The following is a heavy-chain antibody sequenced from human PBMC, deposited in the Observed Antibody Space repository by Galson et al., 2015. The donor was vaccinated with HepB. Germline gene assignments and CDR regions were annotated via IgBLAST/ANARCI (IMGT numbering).Heavy chain of an antibody. Sequence: SLRLSCADSGFTISGYAMSWVRQAPGKGLHWVSSISGSGGSTYYADSVKGRFTISRDNSKSTLYLQMNNLRAEDSAVYYCAKDVGATNMGWFDPWGQGTLVTAST. CDR2: ISGSGGST. D-gene: IGHD1-26*01. V-gene: IGHV3-23*01. CDR1: GFTISGYA. CDR3: AKDVGATNMGWFDP. J-gene: IGHJ5*02.